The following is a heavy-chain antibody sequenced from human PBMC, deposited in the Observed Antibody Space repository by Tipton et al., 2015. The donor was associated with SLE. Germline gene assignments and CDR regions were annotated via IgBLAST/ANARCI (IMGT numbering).Heavy chain of an antibody. D-gene: IGHD6-19*01. CDR3: ASEVAVAGRHYYYYMDV. CDR2: IYTSGST. Sequence: TLSLTCTVSGGSISSYYWSWIRQPAGKGLEWIGRIYTSGSTNYNPSLKSRVTISVDTSKNQFSLKLSSVTAADTAVYYCASEVAVAGRHYYYYMDVWGKGTTVTVSS. V-gene: IGHV4-4*07. CDR1: GGSISSYY. J-gene: IGHJ6*03.